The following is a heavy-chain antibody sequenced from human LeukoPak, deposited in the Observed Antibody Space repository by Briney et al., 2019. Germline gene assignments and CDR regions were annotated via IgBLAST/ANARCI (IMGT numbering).Heavy chain of an antibody. V-gene: IGHV3-74*01. CDR1: GFTFSSNW. Sequence: QTGGSLRLSCAASGFTFSSNWMHWVRQAPGKGLVWVSRINEDGSTTNYADSVKSRSTIFRDNAKNTLYLQMNSQRAEDTAVYYCVRDLGGRSGYWGQGTLVTVSS. CDR3: VRDLGGRSGY. D-gene: IGHD1-26*01. J-gene: IGHJ4*02. CDR2: INEDGSTT.